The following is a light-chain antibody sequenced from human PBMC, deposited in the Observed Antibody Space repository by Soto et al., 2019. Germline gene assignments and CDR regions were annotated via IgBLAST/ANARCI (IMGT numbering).Light chain of an antibody. V-gene: IGKV1-12*01. Sequence: DIQMTQSPSSVSASVGDRVTITFRASQGITNRLAWYQQKPGKAPKLLIYEASSLQSGVPSRISGSGSGTDFTLTISSLQPEDFATYYCQQSYSTLKTFGQGTKVDIK. CDR3: QQSYSTLKT. J-gene: IGKJ1*01. CDR1: QGITNR. CDR2: EAS.